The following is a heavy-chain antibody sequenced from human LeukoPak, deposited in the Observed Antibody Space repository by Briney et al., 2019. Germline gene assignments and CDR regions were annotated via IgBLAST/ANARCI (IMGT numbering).Heavy chain of an antibody. CDR3: ARGEVVPAAIGAFDI. CDR2: IIPIFGAA. D-gene: IGHD2-2*01. J-gene: IGHJ3*02. CDR1: GGTFSSYA. V-gene: IGHV1-69*06. Sequence: SVKVSRKASGGTFSSYAISWVRQAPRQGLEWMGGIIPIFGAANYAQKFQGRVTITADKSTSTAYMELSSLRSEDTAVYYCARGEVVPAAIGAFDIWGQGTMVTVSS.